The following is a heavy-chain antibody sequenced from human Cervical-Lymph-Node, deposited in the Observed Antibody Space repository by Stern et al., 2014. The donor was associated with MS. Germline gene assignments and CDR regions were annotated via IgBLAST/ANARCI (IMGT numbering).Heavy chain of an antibody. Sequence: QVQLVESGGGVVQPGRPLRLSCAASGFTFSNYGMPWVRQAPGKGLAWLAVICYDGNKKYYADSVKGRFTISRDNSKNTLFLQMSSLTAEDTALYYCARGNWNYEGMGYWGQGTLVTVSS. V-gene: IGHV3-33*01. CDR2: ICYDGNKK. CDR3: ARGNWNYEGMGY. J-gene: IGHJ4*02. CDR1: GFTFSNYG. D-gene: IGHD1-7*01.